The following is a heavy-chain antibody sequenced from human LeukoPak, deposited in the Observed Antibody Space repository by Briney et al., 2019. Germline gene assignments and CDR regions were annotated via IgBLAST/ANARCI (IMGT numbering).Heavy chain of an antibody. CDR2: INHSGST. Sequence: SETLSLTCAVYGGSFSGYYWSWIRQPPGKGLEWIGEINHSGSTNYNPSLKSRVTISVDTSKNQFSLKLSSVTAADTAVYYCASLKPITIFGVVSDYWGQGTLVTVSS. D-gene: IGHD3-3*01. CDR1: GGSFSGYY. J-gene: IGHJ4*02. V-gene: IGHV4-34*01. CDR3: ASLKPITIFGVVSDY.